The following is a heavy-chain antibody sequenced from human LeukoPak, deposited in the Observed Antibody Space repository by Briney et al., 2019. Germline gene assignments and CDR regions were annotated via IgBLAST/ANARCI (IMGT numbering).Heavy chain of an antibody. D-gene: IGHD2-8*01. V-gene: IGHV4-61*02. CDR2: IYTSGST. CDR1: GGSISSGSYY. Sequence: SQTLSLTCTVSGGSISSGSYYWSWIRQPAGKGLEWIGRIYTSGSTNYNPSLKSRVTISVDTSMNQFSLKLSSVTAADTAVYYCARQVYADNWFDPWGQGTLVTVSS. J-gene: IGHJ5*02. CDR3: ARQVYADNWFDP.